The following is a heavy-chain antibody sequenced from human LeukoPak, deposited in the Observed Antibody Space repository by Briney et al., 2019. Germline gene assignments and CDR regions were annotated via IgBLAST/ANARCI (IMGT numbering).Heavy chain of an antibody. V-gene: IGHV1-69*04. CDR3: MLGVIPD. Sequence: SSVKVSCNASAAAFTKCVISWEWDGPGQGLEWMGRFIPVHDTANYAHKFQGRVILTADKSTSTAYMELTSLRSEDTAVYCAMLGVIPDWGQGTLITVSS. CDR2: FIPVHDTA. J-gene: IGHJ1*01. D-gene: IGHD2-2*01. CDR1: AAAFTKCV.